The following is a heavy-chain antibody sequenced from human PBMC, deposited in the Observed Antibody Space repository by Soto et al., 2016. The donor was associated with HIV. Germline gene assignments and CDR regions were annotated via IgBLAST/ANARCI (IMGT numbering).Heavy chain of an antibody. CDR3: AREAIGVTMVQGAFYYYYYMDV. J-gene: IGHJ6*03. V-gene: IGHV3-48*01. D-gene: IGHD3-10*01. CDR2: ISSSSSTI. CDR1: GFTFSSYS. Sequence: EVQLVESGGGLVQPGGSLRLSCAASGFTFSSYSMNWVRQAPGKGLEWVSYISSSSSTIYYADSVKGRFTISRDNAKNSLYLQMNSLRAEDTAVYYCAREAIGVTMVQGAFYYYYYMDVWGKGTTVTVSS.